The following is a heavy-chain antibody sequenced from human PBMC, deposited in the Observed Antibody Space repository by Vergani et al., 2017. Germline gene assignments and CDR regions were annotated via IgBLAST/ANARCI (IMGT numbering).Heavy chain of an antibody. D-gene: IGHD6-13*01. Sequence: QVQLVQSGAEVKKPGSSVKVSCKASGGTFSSYAISWVRQAPGQGLEWMGGIIPNSGGTNYAQKFQGRVTMTRDTSISTAYMELSRRRSDDTAVYYCARDRIAATRPFDYWGQGTLVTVSS. CDR2: IIPNSGGT. CDR1: GGTFSSYA. J-gene: IGHJ4*02. V-gene: IGHV1-2*02. CDR3: ARDRIAATRPFDY.